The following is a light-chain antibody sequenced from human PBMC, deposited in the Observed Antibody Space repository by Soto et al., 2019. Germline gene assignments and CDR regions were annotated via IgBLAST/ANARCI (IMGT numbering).Light chain of an antibody. V-gene: IGKV1-39*01. CDR1: QSISTY. CDR2: VAS. J-gene: IGKJ4*01. CDR3: QQSYSNPT. Sequence: DIQLTQSPSSLSASVGDRVTITCRASQSISTYLNWFQQKPGKAPKLLISVASSLQSGVPSRFSGSGSGTDFILTISSLQPEDFATYYCQQSYSNPTVGGGTKVDIK.